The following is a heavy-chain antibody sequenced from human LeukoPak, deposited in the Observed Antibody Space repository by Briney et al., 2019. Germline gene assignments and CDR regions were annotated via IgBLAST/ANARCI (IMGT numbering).Heavy chain of an antibody. J-gene: IGHJ4*02. V-gene: IGHV4-34*01. CDR3: ARGEPRRYSYGYRELYYFDY. CDR2: INHSGST. CDR1: GGSFSGYY. Sequence: SETLSLTCAVYGGSFSGYYWSWIRQPPGKGLEWIGEINHSGSTNYNPSLKSRVTISVDTSKNQFSLKLSSVTAADTAVYYCARGEPRRYSYGYRELYYFDYWGQGTLVTVSS. D-gene: IGHD5-18*01.